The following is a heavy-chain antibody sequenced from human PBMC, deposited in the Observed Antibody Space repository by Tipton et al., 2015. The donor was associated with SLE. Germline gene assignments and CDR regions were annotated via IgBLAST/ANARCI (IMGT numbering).Heavy chain of an antibody. J-gene: IGHJ4*02. Sequence: SLRLSCAASGFTFSDYAMSWVRQAPGKGLEWVSVIYRGGSGTYYADSVKGRFTISRDNSKNTLYLQMNSLRAEDTAVYFCAKSGSSQSDYWGQGTLVTVST. CDR1: GFTFSDYA. CDR3: AKSGSSQSDY. V-gene: IGHV3-23*03. CDR2: IYRGGSGT. D-gene: IGHD5-12*01.